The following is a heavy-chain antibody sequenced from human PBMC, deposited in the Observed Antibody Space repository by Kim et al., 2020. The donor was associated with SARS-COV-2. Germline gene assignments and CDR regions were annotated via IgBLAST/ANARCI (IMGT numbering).Heavy chain of an antibody. CDR3: AKDLVSSSFHGFHI. Sequence: GGSLRLSCAASGFTFGAFAMHWVRQVPGKGLVWVSGLCWNSGVLGYADSVKGRFTITRHNAEYSLYLQMNSLSAEDTAFYYCAKDLVSSSFHGFHIWGQGTMDTVST. J-gene: IGHJ3*02. V-gene: IGHV3-9*01. CDR1: GFTFGAFA. CDR2: LCWNSGVL. D-gene: IGHD6-6*01.